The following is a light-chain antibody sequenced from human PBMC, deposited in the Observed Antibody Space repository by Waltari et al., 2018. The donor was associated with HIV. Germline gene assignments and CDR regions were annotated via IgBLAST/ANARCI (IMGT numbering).Light chain of an antibody. Sequence: QSALTQPPSVSGSLGPSVTIPCTGTTSDVGRYNYVSWFQQHPGKAPKPMIYDVRKRPSGVPARVSGSKSGNTASLTISGLQAEDEADYYCCSYAGSIPFVFGSGTKLTVL. V-gene: IGLV2-11*01. CDR2: DVR. CDR3: CSYAGSIPFV. CDR1: TSDVGRYNY. J-gene: IGLJ1*01.